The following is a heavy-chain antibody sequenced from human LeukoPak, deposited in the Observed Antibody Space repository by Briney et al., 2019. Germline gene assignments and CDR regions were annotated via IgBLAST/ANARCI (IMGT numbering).Heavy chain of an antibody. Sequence: PGRSLRLSCAASGFTFSSYGMHWVRQAPGKGLEWVAVIWYDGSNKYYADFVKGRFTISRDNSKNTLYLQMNSLRAEDTAVYYCARAGIPLHFGANFDYWGQGTLVTVSS. CDR1: GFTFSSYG. D-gene: IGHD4/OR15-4a*01. J-gene: IGHJ4*02. CDR2: IWYDGSNK. V-gene: IGHV3-33*01. CDR3: ARAGIPLHFGANFDY.